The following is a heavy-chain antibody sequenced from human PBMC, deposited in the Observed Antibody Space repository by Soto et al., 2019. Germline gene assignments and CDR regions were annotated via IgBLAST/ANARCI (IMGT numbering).Heavy chain of an antibody. Sequence: QVRLQESGPGLVKPSETLSLTCTVSGGSITSITNHYCSWIRQPPGKGLEWIGYISYSGHTSYNPSLNGRVILSVDTSKDQVSLNLASVTAADTAVYYCATQGFGTLHGLVDVWGQGTTVTVSS. J-gene: IGHJ6*02. V-gene: IGHV4-59*08. D-gene: IGHD1-7*01. CDR3: ATQGFGTLHGLVDV. CDR2: ISYSGHT. CDR1: GGSITSITNHY.